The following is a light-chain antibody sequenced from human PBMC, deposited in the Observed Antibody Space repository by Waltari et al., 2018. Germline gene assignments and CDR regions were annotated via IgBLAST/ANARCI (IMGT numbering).Light chain of an antibody. CDR3: GTWDSSLSGAV. J-gene: IGLJ7*01. V-gene: IGLV1-51*02. Sequence: QSVLTQPPSVSAAPGQRVTISCSGGHSNIGNNYVSWYRQFPGPAPKLLIYEDSERPSGVPGRFAGSESGTSATLDITGLQAGDEADYYCGTWDSSLSGAVFGGGTHLTVL. CDR2: EDS. CDR1: HSNIGNNY.